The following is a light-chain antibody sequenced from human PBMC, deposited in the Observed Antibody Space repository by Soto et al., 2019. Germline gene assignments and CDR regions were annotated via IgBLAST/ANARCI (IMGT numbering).Light chain of an antibody. CDR2: DAS. CDR1: QSVRSY. J-gene: IGKJ2*01. CDR3: QQRSNWPPT. V-gene: IGKV3-11*01. Sequence: EIVLTQSPATLSLSPGERATLSCRASQSVRSYLAWYQQKPGQAPRLLIYDASNRATGIPARFSGSGSGTAFTLTISSLEPEDFAVYYCQQRSNWPPTFGQGTKLEI.